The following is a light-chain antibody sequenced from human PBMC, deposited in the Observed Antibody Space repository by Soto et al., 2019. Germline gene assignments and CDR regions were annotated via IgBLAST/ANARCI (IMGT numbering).Light chain of an antibody. Sequence: EIVMTQSPGTLSVSPGERATLSCRASQSVRSKLAWYQQKPGQAPRLLIYAASTRATGIPARFSGSGSGTDFTLTISSLQSEDFAVYYCQQYHNWPPITFGQGTRLEIK. V-gene: IGKV3-15*01. CDR2: AAS. CDR3: QQYHNWPPIT. CDR1: QSVRSK. J-gene: IGKJ5*01.